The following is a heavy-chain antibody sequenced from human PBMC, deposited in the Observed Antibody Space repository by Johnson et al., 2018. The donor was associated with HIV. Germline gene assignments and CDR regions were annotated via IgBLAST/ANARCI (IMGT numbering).Heavy chain of an antibody. J-gene: IGHJ3*02. Sequence: VQLVESGEGVVQPGRSLRLSCAASGFTFSSYAMHWVRQAPGKGLEWVAVISYDGSNKYYAHSAKGRFTISRDNSKNTLYLQMNSLRAEDTAVYYCARVEWELERLGAFDIWGQGTMVTVSS. CDR3: ARVEWELERLGAFDI. D-gene: IGHD1-1*01. V-gene: IGHV3-30*04. CDR2: ISYDGSNK. CDR1: GFTFSSYA.